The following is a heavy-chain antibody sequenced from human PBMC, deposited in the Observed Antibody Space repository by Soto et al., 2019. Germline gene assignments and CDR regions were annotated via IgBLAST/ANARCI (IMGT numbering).Heavy chain of an antibody. Sequence: GGSLRLSCAASGFTFSSNWMHWFRQAPGKGLVWVSRINSDGSTTNYADSVKGRFTISRDTAKNTLYLQTSSLRAEDTAVYYCARGFSTYSYGMGVWGQGTTVTVSS. CDR2: INSDGSTT. V-gene: IGHV3-74*01. J-gene: IGHJ6*02. D-gene: IGHD3-3*02. CDR1: GFTFSSNW. CDR3: ARGFSTYSYGMGV.